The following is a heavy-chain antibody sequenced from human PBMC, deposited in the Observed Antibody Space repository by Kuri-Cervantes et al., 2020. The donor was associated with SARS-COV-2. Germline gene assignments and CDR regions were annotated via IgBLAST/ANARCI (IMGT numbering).Heavy chain of an antibody. Sequence: GGSLRLSCAASGYTFSSYAMHWVRQAPGKGLEWVAVISYDGSNKYYADSVKGRFTISRENSKNTLYLQMNSLRAEDTAVYYCARESTGEGAFDIWGQGTMVTVSS. V-gene: IGHV3-30-3*01. CDR1: GYTFSSYA. CDR3: ARESTGEGAFDI. J-gene: IGHJ3*02. CDR2: ISYDGSNK. D-gene: IGHD7-27*01.